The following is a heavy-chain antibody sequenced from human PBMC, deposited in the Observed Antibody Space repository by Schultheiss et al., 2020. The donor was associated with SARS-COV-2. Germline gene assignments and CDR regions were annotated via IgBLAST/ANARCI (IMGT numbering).Heavy chain of an antibody. CDR3: ARESLSDYAGVVDY. CDR2: ISSSVSTI. Sequence: GGSLRLSCAASGFTFSSYEMNWVRQAPGKGLEWVSYISSSVSTIYYADSVKGRFTISRDNAKNSLYLQMNSLRAEDTAVYYCARESLSDYAGVVDYWGQGALVTISS. D-gene: IGHD4-17*01. CDR1: GFTFSSYE. V-gene: IGHV3-48*03. J-gene: IGHJ4*02.